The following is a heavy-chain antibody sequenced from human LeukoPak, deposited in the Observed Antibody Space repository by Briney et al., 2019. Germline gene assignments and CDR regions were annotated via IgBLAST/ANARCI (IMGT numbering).Heavy chain of an antibody. V-gene: IGHV4-39*01. CDR3: ARQVTFGYAFAYYFDY. D-gene: IGHD5-18*01. J-gene: IGHJ4*02. Sequence: SETLSLTCTVSGGSVSSGSYYWSWIRQPPGKGLEWIGNIHNSESTYYNPSLKSRVTMSVDTSKNQFSLKLSSVTAADTAVYYCARQVTFGYAFAYYFDYWGQGSLVTVSS. CDR2: IHNSEST. CDR1: GGSVSSGSYY.